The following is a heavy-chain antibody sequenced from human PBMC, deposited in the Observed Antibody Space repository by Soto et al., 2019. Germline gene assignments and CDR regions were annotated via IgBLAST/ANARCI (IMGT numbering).Heavy chain of an antibody. J-gene: IGHJ4*02. V-gene: IGHV3-33*01. CDR1: GFTFSSRG. CDR2: IWHDGSNK. D-gene: IGHD1-1*01. CDR3: VRGEVGKYNYVNFYYFDS. Sequence: QVQLVESGGGVVQPGGSLRLSCAVSGFTFSSRGFHWVRQSPGKGLEWVGIIWHDGSNKYYGDSVKGRFNISRDNSKKMLYLQMNSLRAEDTAVYYCVRGEVGKYNYVNFYYFDSWGQGALVTVSS.